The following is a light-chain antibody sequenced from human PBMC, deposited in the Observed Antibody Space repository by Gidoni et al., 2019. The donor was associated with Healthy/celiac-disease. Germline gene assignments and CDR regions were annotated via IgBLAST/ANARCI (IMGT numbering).Light chain of an antibody. Sequence: QAVLTQPSSLSASPGASASLPCTLRSGINVGTYRIYWYQQKPGSPPQYLLRYKSDSDKQQGSGVPSRFSGSKDASANAGIFLISGLQSEDEADYYCMIWHSSAVVFGGGTKLTVL. J-gene: IGLJ2*01. V-gene: IGLV5-45*03. CDR2: YKSDSDK. CDR1: SGINVGTYR. CDR3: MIWHSSAVV.